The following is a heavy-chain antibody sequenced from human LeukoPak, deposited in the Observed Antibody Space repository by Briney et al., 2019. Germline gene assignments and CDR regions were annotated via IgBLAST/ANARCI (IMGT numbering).Heavy chain of an antibody. Sequence: SETLSLTCTVSGVSISGYYWTWIRQPPGKGLEWIGYIYYSGNTNYNPSLKSRVTISVDTSKNQFSLKLSSVTAADTAVYYCARYLSAAGNPDVFDYWGQGTLVTVPS. D-gene: IGHD6-13*01. J-gene: IGHJ4*02. CDR1: GVSISGYY. CDR2: IYYSGNT. CDR3: ARYLSAAGNPDVFDY. V-gene: IGHV4-59*01.